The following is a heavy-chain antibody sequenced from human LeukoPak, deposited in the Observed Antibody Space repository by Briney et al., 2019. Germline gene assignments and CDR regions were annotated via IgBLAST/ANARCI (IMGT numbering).Heavy chain of an antibody. Sequence: ASVKVSCKASGGTFSSYAISWVRQAPGQGLEWMGRIIPIFGIANYAQKFQGRVTITADKSTSTAYMELSSLRSEDTAVYYCARDRTQWLVLYGMDVWGQGTTVTVSS. CDR2: IIPIFGIA. V-gene: IGHV1-69*04. CDR3: ARDRTQWLVLYGMDV. CDR1: GGTFSSYA. D-gene: IGHD6-19*01. J-gene: IGHJ6*02.